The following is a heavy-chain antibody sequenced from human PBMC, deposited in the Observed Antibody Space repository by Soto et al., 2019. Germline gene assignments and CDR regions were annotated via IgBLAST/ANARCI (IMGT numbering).Heavy chain of an antibody. Sequence: SETLSLTCTVSGGSISSGGYYWSWIRQHPGKGLEWIGYIYYSGSTYYNPSLKSRVTISVDTSKNQFSLKLSSVTAADTAVYYCARARKSSSWEIFDYWGQGTLVTVSS. CDR1: GGSISSGGYY. CDR3: ARARKSSSWEIFDY. V-gene: IGHV4-31*03. J-gene: IGHJ4*02. CDR2: IYYSGST. D-gene: IGHD6-13*01.